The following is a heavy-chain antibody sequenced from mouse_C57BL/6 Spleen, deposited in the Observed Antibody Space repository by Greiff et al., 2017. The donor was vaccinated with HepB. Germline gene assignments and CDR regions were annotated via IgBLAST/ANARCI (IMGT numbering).Heavy chain of an antibody. V-gene: IGHV1-52*01. Sequence: VQLQQPGAELVRPGSSVKLSCKASGYTFTSYWMHWVKQRPIQGLEWIGNIDPSDSETHYNQKFKDKATLTVDKSSSTAYMQLSSLTSEDSAVYYCARSGDYYGSTFAYWGQGTLVTVSA. CDR1: GYTFTSYW. CDR2: IDPSDSET. D-gene: IGHD1-1*01. CDR3: ARSGDYYGSTFAY. J-gene: IGHJ3*01.